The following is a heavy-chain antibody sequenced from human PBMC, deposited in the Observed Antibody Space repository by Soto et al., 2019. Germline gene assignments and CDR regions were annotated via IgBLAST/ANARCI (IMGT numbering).Heavy chain of an antibody. J-gene: IGHJ4*02. CDR1: GYTFTNYG. D-gene: IGHD4-17*01. CDR3: VRTPLDPVTESDY. Sequence: QVQLLQSGAEVKKPGASVKVSCKASGYTFTNYGISWVRQAPGQGLEWMVWINTYNGQTHYAQKLQGRITMATDTPTSTVYMELRSLGSDDTAVYYCVRTPLDPVTESDYWGQGTLVTLSS. CDR2: INTYNGQT. V-gene: IGHV1-18*01.